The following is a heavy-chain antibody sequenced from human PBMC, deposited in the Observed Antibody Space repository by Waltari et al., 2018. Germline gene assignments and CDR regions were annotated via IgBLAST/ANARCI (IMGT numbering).Heavy chain of an antibody. CDR3: ARGLVEMATNTPYWYFDL. Sequence: QVQLVQSGAEVKKPGSSVKVSCKASGDTFSRYAISWVRQAPGQGLEWMGTSVPSFGTANYARKFQGRVTLTADKSTSTAYMELNSLTFEDTAVYYCARGLVEMATNTPYWYFDLWGRGTLVTVSS. V-gene: IGHV1-69*08. D-gene: IGHD5-12*01. J-gene: IGHJ2*01. CDR1: GDTFSRYA. CDR2: SVPSFGTA.